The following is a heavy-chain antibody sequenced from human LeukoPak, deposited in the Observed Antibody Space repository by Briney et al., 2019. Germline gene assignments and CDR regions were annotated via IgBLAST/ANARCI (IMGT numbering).Heavy chain of an antibody. J-gene: IGHJ4*02. CDR3: ARDPRGSGYYSGYDY. CDR2: INPNSGGT. CDR1: GYTFPGYY. Sequence: GASVKVSCKASGYTFPGYYMHWVRQAPGQGLEWMGWINPNSGGTNYAQKFQGRVTMTGDTSISTAYMELSRLRSDDTAVYYCARDPRGSGYYSGYDYWGQGTLVTVSS. V-gene: IGHV1-2*02. D-gene: IGHD3-22*01.